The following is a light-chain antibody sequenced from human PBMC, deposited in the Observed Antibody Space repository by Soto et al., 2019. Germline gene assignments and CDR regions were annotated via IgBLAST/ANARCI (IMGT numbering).Light chain of an antibody. CDR3: CSYAGNTTYV. CDR2: EGT. V-gene: IGLV2-23*01. Sequence: QSVLAEPACVSVSPGQSITISCTGTSSDVGNYNLVSWYQQHPGKAPKLLIYEGTRRPSGVSNRFSGSKSGNTASLTISGLQAEDEADYYCCSYAGNTTYVFGTGTKVTVL. J-gene: IGLJ1*01. CDR1: SSDVGNYNL.